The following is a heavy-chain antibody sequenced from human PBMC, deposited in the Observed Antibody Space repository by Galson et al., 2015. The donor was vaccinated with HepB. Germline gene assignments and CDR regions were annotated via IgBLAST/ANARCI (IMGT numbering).Heavy chain of an antibody. J-gene: IGHJ4*02. Sequence: SLRLSCAASGFTFSSYAMHWVRQAPGKGLEWVAVISYDGSNKYYADSVKGRFTISRDNSKNTLYLQMNSLRAEDTAVYYCAREGKYYDILTGYHDYWGQGTLVTVSS. D-gene: IGHD3-9*01. CDR3: AREGKYYDILTGYHDY. CDR1: GFTFSSYA. V-gene: IGHV3-30*04. CDR2: ISYDGSNK.